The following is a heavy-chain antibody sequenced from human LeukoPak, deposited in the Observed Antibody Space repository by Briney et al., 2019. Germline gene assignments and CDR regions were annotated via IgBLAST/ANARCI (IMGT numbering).Heavy chain of an antibody. CDR1: GGSISSGGYY. J-gene: IGHJ2*01. Sequence: PSETLSLTCTVPGGSISSGGYYWSWIRQHPGKGLEWIGYIYYSGSTYYNPSLKSRVTISVDTSKNQFSLKLSSETAADTAVYYCARDAWLALGYFDLWGRGTLVTVSS. CDR3: ARDAWLALGYFDL. CDR2: IYYSGST. D-gene: IGHD6-19*01. V-gene: IGHV4-31*03.